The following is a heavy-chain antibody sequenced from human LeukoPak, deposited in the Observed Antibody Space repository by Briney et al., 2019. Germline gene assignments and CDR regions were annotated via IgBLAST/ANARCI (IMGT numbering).Heavy chain of an antibody. CDR2: INHSGST. D-gene: IGHD3-22*01. V-gene: IGHV4-34*01. Sequence: SETLSLTCAVYGGSFSGYYLSWIRQPPGKGLEWIGEINHSGSTNYNPSLKSRVTISVDTSKNQFSLKLSSVTAADTAVYYCARALGYYDSSGGHYFDYWGQGTLVTVSS. J-gene: IGHJ4*02. CDR1: GGSFSGYY. CDR3: ARALGYYDSSGGHYFDY.